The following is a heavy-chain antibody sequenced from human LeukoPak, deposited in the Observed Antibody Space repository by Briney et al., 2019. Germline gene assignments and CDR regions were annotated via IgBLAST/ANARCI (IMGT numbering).Heavy chain of an antibody. J-gene: IGHJ6*02. D-gene: IGHD5/OR15-5a*01. V-gene: IGHV4-39*01. CDR3: VRHKDPVSYYYYYGMDV. CDR2: IYYSGST. Sequence: MTSETLSLTCTVSGGSISSISFYWGWIRQPPGKGLEWIGSIYYSGSTYYNPSLETRVTISVDTSKNQFSLRLSSVTAADTAVYYCVRHKDPVSYYYYYGMDVWGQGTTVTVSS. CDR1: GGSISSISFY.